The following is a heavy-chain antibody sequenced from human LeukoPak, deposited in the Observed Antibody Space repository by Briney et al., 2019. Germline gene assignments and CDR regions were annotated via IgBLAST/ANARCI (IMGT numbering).Heavy chain of an antibody. J-gene: IGHJ6*02. D-gene: IGHD3-10*01. V-gene: IGHV1-24*01. CDR1: GYTLTKLS. CDR2: FDTEDGET. CDR3: ARDMEVRGEKGMDV. Sequence: GASVTVSCKGSGYTLTKLSMHWGRQAPGTGHEGLGGFDTEDGETIYAQKFQGRVTMTEDTSTDTAYMELSSLRSEDTAVYYCARDMEVRGEKGMDVWGQGTTVTVSS.